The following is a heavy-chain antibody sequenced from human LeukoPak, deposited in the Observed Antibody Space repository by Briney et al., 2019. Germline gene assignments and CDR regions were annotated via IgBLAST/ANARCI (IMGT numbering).Heavy chain of an antibody. V-gene: IGHV4-39*01. Sequence: SETLSLTSIVFGDSISSSSSYWGWVRQPPGKGLEWIGSIYSSGSSYYNPALRSRVTMSIDTFKNQLSLKVTSVTAADTAVYYCAKPRQVRDSSDSWGQGTLVTVSS. J-gene: IGHJ4*02. D-gene: IGHD4/OR15-4a*01. CDR1: GDSISSSSSY. CDR3: AKPRQVRDSSDS. CDR2: IYSSGSS.